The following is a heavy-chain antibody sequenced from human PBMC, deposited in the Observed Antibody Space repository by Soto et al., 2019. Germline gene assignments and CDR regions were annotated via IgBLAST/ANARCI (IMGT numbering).Heavy chain of an antibody. CDR2: IYYSGGT. CDR3: ARPYGPGFDY. J-gene: IGHJ4*02. CDR1: GGSISSYY. V-gene: IGHV4-59*08. D-gene: IGHD4-17*01. Sequence: QVQLQESGPGLVKPSETLSLTCTVSGGSISSYYWSWIRQPPGKGLEWIGYIYYSGGTNYNPSLKSRVTISVDTSKNQFSLKLSSVTAADTAVYYCARPYGPGFDYWGQGTLVTVSS.